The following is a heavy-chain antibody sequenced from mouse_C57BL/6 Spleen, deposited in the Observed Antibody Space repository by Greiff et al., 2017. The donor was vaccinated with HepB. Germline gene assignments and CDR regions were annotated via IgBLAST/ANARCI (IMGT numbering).Heavy chain of an antibody. J-gene: IGHJ1*03. CDR3: ARGGNYGSSTGYFDV. CDR1: GYTFTSYW. Sequence: QVQLQQSGAELVRPGSSVKLSCKASGYTFTSYWMDWVKQRPGQGLEWIGNIYPSDSETHYNQKFKDKATLTVDKSSSTAYMQLSSLTSEDSAVYYCARGGNYGSSTGYFDVWGTGTTVTVSS. CDR2: IYPSDSET. D-gene: IGHD1-1*01. V-gene: IGHV1-61*01.